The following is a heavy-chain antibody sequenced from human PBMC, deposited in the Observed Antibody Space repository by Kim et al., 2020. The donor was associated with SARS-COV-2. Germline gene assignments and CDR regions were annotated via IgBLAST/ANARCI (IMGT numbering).Heavy chain of an antibody. J-gene: IGHJ5*02. Sequence: AQKVQGRVTVTADESTSTAYMELSSLRSEDTAVYYCARLNGYDPYNWFDPWGQGTLVTVSS. V-gene: IGHV1-69*01. CDR3: ARLNGYDPYNWFDP. D-gene: IGHD5-12*01.